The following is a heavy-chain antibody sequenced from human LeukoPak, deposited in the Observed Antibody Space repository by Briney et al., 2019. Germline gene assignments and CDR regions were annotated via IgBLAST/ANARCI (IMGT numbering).Heavy chain of an antibody. CDR1: GGSFSGYY. CDR3: ARGPRIVVGYYYYGMDV. J-gene: IGHJ6*04. V-gene: IGHV4-34*01. D-gene: IGHD2-2*01. CDR2: INHSGST. Sequence: KASETLSLTCAVYGGSFSGYYWSWIHQPPGKGLEWIGEINHSGSTNYNPSLKSRVTISVDTSKNQFSLKLSSVTAADTAVYYCARGPRIVVGYYYYGMDVWGKGTTVTVSS.